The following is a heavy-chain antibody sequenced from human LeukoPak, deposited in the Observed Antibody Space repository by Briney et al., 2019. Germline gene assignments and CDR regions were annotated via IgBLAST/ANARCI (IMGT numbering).Heavy chain of an antibody. Sequence: PSETLSLTCTVSGGSISSYYWSWIRQPAGKGLEWIGRIYTSGSTNYNPSLKSRVTISVDTSKNQFSLKLSSVTAADTAVYYCARGSSGWYLGISYYFDYWGQGTLVTVSS. V-gene: IGHV4-4*07. CDR1: GGSISSYY. J-gene: IGHJ4*02. CDR2: IYTSGST. CDR3: ARGSSGWYLGISYYFDY. D-gene: IGHD6-19*01.